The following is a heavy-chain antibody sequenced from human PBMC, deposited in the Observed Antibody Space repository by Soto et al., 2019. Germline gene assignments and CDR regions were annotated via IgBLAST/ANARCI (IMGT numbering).Heavy chain of an antibody. CDR1: GSSINSVYH. Sequence: SETLSLTCAVSGSSINSVYHWGWIRQPPGKGLEWIGSVYLSGITYHNPSLQSRVTMSVDTSKNQFSLKLSSVTAADTAMYFRARDDRDTTSPIFDYWGQGILVTVSS. CDR2: VYLSGIT. D-gene: IGHD3-16*02. J-gene: IGHJ4*02. CDR3: ARDDRDTTSPIFDY. V-gene: IGHV4-38-2*02.